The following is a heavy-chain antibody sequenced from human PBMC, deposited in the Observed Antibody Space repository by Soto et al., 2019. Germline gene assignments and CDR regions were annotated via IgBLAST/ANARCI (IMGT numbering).Heavy chain of an antibody. V-gene: IGHV3-9*01. J-gene: IGHJ5*02. D-gene: IGHD4-17*01. CDR3: AKDGPRRGEYEYNWFDP. CDR2: ISWNSGSI. CDR1: GFTFDDYA. Sequence: GGSLRLSCAASGFTFDDYAMHWVRQAPGKGLEWVSGISWNSGSIGYADSVKGRFTISRDNAKNSLYLQMNSLRAEDTALYYCAKDGPRRGEYEYNWFDPWGQGTLVTVSS.